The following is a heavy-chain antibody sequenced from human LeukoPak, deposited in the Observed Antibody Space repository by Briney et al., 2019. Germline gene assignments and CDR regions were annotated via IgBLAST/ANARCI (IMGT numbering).Heavy chain of an antibody. D-gene: IGHD3-22*01. CDR3: ARPTLRDTSGDDYDAFDI. Sequence: GASVKVSCKASGYTFTAYYMHWVRQAPGQGLEWMGWINPNSGVTDYAQKFQGRVTMTRDTSISTAYLQWSSLKASDTAMYYCARPTLRDTSGDDYDAFDIWGQGTKVTVSS. CDR2: INPNSGVT. CDR1: GYTFTAYY. J-gene: IGHJ3*02. V-gene: IGHV1-2*02.